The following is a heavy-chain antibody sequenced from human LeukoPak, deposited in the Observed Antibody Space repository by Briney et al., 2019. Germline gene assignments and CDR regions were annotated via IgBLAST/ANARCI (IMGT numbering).Heavy chain of an antibody. V-gene: IGHV1-18*04. CDR1: GYXFTSYG. J-gene: IGHJ4*02. D-gene: IGHD5-18*01. CDR3: ARAYSYGYGPLDY. CDR2: ISTDNGNT. Sequence: ASVKVSCKSSGYXFTSYGINWVRQAPGQGLEWMGGISTDNGNTDYAQNLQGRVTMTTDTSTSTAYMEVWSLRSDDTAVYYCARAYSYGYGPLDYWGQGTLVTVSP.